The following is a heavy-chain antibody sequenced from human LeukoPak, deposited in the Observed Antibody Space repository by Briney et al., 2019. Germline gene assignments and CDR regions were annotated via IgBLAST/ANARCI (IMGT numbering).Heavy chain of an antibody. J-gene: IGHJ4*02. CDR2: ITTSSTYT. D-gene: IGHD2-15*01. CDR1: GFSFSSYN. V-gene: IGHV3-21*01. Sequence: GGSLRLSCAASGFSFSSYNMNWVRQAPRKVLEWVSSITTSSTYTFYADSVKGRFTISRDNAKNSLYLQMNSLRAEDTAVYYCARAQGNIVVVVAATTFDYWGQGTLVTVSS. CDR3: ARAQGNIVVVVAATTFDY.